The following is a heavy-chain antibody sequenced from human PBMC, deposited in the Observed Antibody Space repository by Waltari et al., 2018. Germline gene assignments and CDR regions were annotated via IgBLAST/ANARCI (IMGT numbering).Heavy chain of an antibody. D-gene: IGHD3-3*01. V-gene: IGHV1-24*01. J-gene: IGHJ3*02. CDR3: ATDGGLPLRFLEWTKKGAFDI. Sequence: QVQLVQSGAEVKKPGASVKVSCKVSGYTLTELSMHWVRQAPGKGLEWMGGFDPEDGETSYAQKFQGRVTMTEDTSTDTAYMELSSLRSEDTAVYYCATDGGLPLRFLEWTKKGAFDIWGQGTMVTVSS. CDR1: GYTLTELS. CDR2: FDPEDGET.